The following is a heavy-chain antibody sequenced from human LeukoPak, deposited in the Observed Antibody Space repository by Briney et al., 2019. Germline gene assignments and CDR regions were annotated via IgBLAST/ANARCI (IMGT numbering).Heavy chain of an antibody. V-gene: IGHV3-53*01. D-gene: IGHD3-3*01. CDR3: ARAEESFWSGYPAELLAFDI. CDR1: GFIVSSNY. CDR2: IYSGGST. J-gene: IGHJ3*02. Sequence: GGSLRLSCAASGFIVSSNYMSWVRQAPGKGLEWVSVIYSGGSTYYVDSVKGRFTISRDNSKNTLYLQMNSLRAEDTAVYYCARAEESFWSGYPAELLAFDIWGQGTMVTVSS.